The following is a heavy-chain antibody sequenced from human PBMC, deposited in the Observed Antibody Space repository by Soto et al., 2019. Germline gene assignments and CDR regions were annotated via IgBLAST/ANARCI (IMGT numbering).Heavy chain of an antibody. CDR3: ARDLGYDSSGYSGGFDY. Sequence: SETLSLTCTVSGGSISSGGYYWIWIRQHPGKGLEWIGYIYYSGSTYYNPSLKSRVTISVDTSKNQFSLKLSSVTAADTAVYYCARDLGYDSSGYSGGFDYWGQGTLVTVSS. D-gene: IGHD3-22*01. CDR2: IYYSGST. CDR1: GGSISSGGYY. V-gene: IGHV4-31*03. J-gene: IGHJ4*02.